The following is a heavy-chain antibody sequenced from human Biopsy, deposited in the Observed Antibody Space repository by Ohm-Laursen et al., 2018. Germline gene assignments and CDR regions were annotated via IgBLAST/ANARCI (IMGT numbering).Heavy chain of an antibody. D-gene: IGHD1-1*01. CDR1: GYTFGNYG. CDR3: AADINVWNVNY. V-gene: IGHV1-18*01. Sequence: SVKVSCKASGYTFGNYGISWVRQAPGQGLEWMGWISPYNGDTDYAQKLQGRVTMTTDTSTSTAYMELSSLRSEDTAVYYCAADINVWNVNYWGQGTQVTVSS. J-gene: IGHJ4*02. CDR2: ISPYNGDT.